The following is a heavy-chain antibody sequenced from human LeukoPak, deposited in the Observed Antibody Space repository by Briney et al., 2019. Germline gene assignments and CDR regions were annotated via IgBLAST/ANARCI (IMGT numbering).Heavy chain of an antibody. Sequence: SVKVSCKASGGTFSSYAISWVRQAPGQGLEWMGRIIPILGIANYAQKFQGRVTITADKSTSTAYMELSSLRSEDTAVYYCARDGIVVVPADNYYYYGMDVWGQGTTVTVSS. D-gene: IGHD2-2*01. CDR1: GGTFSSYA. CDR3: ARDGIVVVPADNYYYYGMDV. CDR2: IIPILGIA. V-gene: IGHV1-69*04. J-gene: IGHJ6*02.